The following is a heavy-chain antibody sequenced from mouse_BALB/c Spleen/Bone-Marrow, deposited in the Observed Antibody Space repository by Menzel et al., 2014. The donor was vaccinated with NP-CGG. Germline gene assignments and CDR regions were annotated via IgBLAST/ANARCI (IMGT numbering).Heavy chain of an antibody. J-gene: IGHJ4*01. Sequence: LVESGPELVKPGAPVKISCKASGYAFSSSWMNWVKQRPGQGLEWIGRIFPGDGDTYYNGKFKGKATLTADKSSSTAYMQLSSLTSVDSAVYFCARSDGYRAMDYWGQGTSVTVSS. D-gene: IGHD2-3*01. CDR1: GYAFSSSW. CDR3: ARSDGYRAMDY. CDR2: IFPGDGDT. V-gene: IGHV1-82*01.